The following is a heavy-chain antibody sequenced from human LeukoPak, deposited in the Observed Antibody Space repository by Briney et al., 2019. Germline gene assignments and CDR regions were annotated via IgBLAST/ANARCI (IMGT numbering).Heavy chain of an antibody. V-gene: IGHV3-48*03. CDR2: ISSSGTSI. J-gene: IGHJ4*02. CDR1: GFTFSNYE. Sequence: GGSLRLSCAASGFTFSNYEMNWVRQAPGEGLEWVSYISSSGTSIYYADSVKGRFTISRDDAKNSLYLQMNSLRAEDTAVYCCAKYNYDYGTFAYWGQGTLVTVSS. CDR3: AKYNYDYGTFAY. D-gene: IGHD3-16*01.